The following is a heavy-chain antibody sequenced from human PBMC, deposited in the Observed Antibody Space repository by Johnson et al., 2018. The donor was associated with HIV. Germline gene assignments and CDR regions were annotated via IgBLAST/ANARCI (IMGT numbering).Heavy chain of an antibody. Sequence: VQLVESGGGVVRPGGSLRLSCAASGFTFDDYGMTWVRQVPGKGLEWVSGINWNGGNTNYADSVKGRFTISRDNIKKSLYLKMNSLRAEETAFYYCAGVVAFEGRDLSYYDSTTSNYAFDIWGQGTMVTVSS. V-gene: IGHV3-20*04. J-gene: IGHJ3*02. CDR1: GFTFDDYG. CDR2: INWNGGNT. D-gene: IGHD3-22*01. CDR3: AGVVAFEGRDLSYYDSTTSNYAFDI.